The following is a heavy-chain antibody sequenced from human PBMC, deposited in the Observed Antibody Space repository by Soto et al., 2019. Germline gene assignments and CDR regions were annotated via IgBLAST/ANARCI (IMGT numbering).Heavy chain of an antibody. Sequence: SVKVSCKASGGTFSSYTISWVRQAPGQGLEWMGRIIPILGIANYAQKFQGRVTITADKSTSTAYMELNSLKTEDTAVYYCSTDSYINIIVVRFDYWGHGTLVTVSS. CDR2: IIPILGIA. CDR3: STDSYINIIVVRFDY. J-gene: IGHJ4*01. V-gene: IGHV1-69*02. D-gene: IGHD3-22*01. CDR1: GGTFSSYT.